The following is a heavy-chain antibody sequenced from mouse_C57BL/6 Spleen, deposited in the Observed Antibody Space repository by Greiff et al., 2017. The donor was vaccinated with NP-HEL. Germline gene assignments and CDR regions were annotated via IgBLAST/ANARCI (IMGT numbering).Heavy chain of an antibody. CDR1: GFTFSDYG. CDR3: ARGEGYYGVFAY. Sequence: EVQLVESGGGLVKPGGSLKLSCAASGFTFSDYGMHWVRQAPEKGLEWVAYISSGSSTIYYADTVKGRFTISRDNAKNTLFLQMTSLRSEDTAMYYCARGEGYYGVFAYWGQGTLVTVSA. CDR2: ISSGSSTI. V-gene: IGHV5-17*01. J-gene: IGHJ3*01. D-gene: IGHD2-3*01.